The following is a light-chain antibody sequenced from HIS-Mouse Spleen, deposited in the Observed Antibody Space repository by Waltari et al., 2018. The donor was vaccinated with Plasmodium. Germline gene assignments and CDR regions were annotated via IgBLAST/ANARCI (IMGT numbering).Light chain of an antibody. CDR1: SSDVGGYNY. J-gene: IGLJ1*01. CDR2: EVS. V-gene: IGLV2-8*01. CDR3: SSYAGSNNV. Sequence: QSALTQPPSASGSPGQSVTISCTGTSSDVGGYNYFPWYQQHPGKAPKLMIYEVSKRPSGVPDRFTGSNSGNTASLTVSGLQAEDEADYYCSSYAGSNNVFGTGTKVTVL.